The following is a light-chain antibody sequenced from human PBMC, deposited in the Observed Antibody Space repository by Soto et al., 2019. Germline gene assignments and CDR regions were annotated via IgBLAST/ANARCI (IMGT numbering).Light chain of an antibody. CDR1: QSVSSY. CDR3: QHRSNWPWT. CDR2: DAS. V-gene: IGKV3-11*01. Sequence: EIVLTQSPATLSLSPGERATLSCRASQSVSSYLAWFQQKPGQAPRLLIYDASDRATGIPARFSGSGSGTDFTLTISSLEPEDFAVYYCQHRSNWPWTFGQGTKVEIK. J-gene: IGKJ1*01.